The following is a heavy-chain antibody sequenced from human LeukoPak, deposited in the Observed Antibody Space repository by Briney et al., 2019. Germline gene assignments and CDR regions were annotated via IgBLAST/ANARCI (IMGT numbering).Heavy chain of an antibody. V-gene: IGHV1-46*01. D-gene: IGHD4-23*01. CDR2: INPSGGST. CDR1: GYTFTSYY. Sequence: ASVKVSCKASGYTFTSYYMHWVRQAPGQGVEWMGMINPSGGSTSYAQKFQGRVTMTRDMSTSTDYMELSSLRSEDTAVYYCARDNSVEDTAWWFDPWGQGTLVTVSS. CDR3: ARDNSVEDTAWWFDP. J-gene: IGHJ5*02.